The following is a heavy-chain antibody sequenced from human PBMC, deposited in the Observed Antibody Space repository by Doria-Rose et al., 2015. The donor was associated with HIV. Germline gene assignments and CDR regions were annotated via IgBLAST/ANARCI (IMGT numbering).Heavy chain of an antibody. CDR1: GVSLSSPGMG. CDR2: IFSDDER. CDR3: ARIKSSRWYHKYYFDF. Sequence: QITLKESGPVLVKPTETLTLTCTVSGVSLSSPGMGVSWIRQPPGKALEWLASIFSDDERSYHTSLKSRLTISRGTSKSQVVLTMTDMDPVDTATYYCARIKSSRWYHKYYFDFWGQGTLVIVSA. J-gene: IGHJ4*02. V-gene: IGHV2-26*01. D-gene: IGHD6-13*01.